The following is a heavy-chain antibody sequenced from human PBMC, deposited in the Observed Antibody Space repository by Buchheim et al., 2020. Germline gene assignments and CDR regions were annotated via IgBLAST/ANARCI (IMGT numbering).Heavy chain of an antibody. CDR1: GFTFSSYG. D-gene: IGHD6-19*01. J-gene: IGHJ3*02. CDR2: ISYDGSNK. V-gene: IGHV3-30*18. CDR3: AKDLAGISVAYSAFDI. Sequence: QVQLVESGGGVVQPGRSLRLSCAASGFTFSSYGMNWVRQAPGKGLEWVSVISYDGSNKYYADSVKGRFTISRDNSKNTLYLQMNSLRAEYTAVYYFAKDLAGISVAYSAFDIWGKGT.